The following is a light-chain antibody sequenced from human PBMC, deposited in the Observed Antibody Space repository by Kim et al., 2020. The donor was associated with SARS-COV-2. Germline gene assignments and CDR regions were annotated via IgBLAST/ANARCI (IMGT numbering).Light chain of an antibody. J-gene: IGLJ3*02. Sequence: APVDTALISCGCNNIVDKSVHWSQQKPGQASVVVTNYHNARPSGIPERFSGSNSGNTATLTISRVEAGDEADYYCRVWDSSSEHWVFGGGTKLTVL. CDR3: RVWDSSSEHWV. CDR1: NIVDKS. CDR2: YHN. V-gene: IGLV3-21*01.